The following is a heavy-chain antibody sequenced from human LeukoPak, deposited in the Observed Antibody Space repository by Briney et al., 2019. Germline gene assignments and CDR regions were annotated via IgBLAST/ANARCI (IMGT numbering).Heavy chain of an antibody. CDR1: GGSISSGSFY. CDR3: ARLEMAILGAFDI. J-gene: IGHJ3*02. D-gene: IGHD5-24*01. Sequence: PSQTLSLTCTVSGGSISSGSFYWSWIRQPAGKGLEWIGRIYSSGSTNYNPSLKSRVTISVDTSKNQFSLRLSSVTAADTAVYYCARLEMAILGAFDIWGQGTMVTVSS. V-gene: IGHV4-61*02. CDR2: IYSSGST.